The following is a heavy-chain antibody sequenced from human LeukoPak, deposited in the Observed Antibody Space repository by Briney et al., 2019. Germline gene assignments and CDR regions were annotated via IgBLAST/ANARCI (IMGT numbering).Heavy chain of an antibody. V-gene: IGHV4-30-4*01. CDR1: GGSISSGDYY. CDR3: ARAYCSSTSCYWLGARPGARYYGMDV. Sequence: SQTLSLTCTVSGGSISSGDYYWSWIRQPPGKGLEWIGYIYYSGSTYYNPSLKRRVTISVDTSKNQFSLKLSSVTAADTAVYYCARAYCSSTSCYWLGARPGARYYGMDVWGQGTTVTVSS. D-gene: IGHD2-2*01. J-gene: IGHJ6*02. CDR2: IYYSGST.